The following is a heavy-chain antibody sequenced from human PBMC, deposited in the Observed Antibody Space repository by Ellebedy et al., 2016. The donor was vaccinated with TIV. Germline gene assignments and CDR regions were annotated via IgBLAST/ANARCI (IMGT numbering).Heavy chain of an antibody. J-gene: IGHJ4*02. CDR2: ILPVLGTA. CDR1: GGTLNNYA. D-gene: IGHD4-17*01. Sequence: AASVKVSCKASGGTLNNYALSWVRQAPGQGLEWMGEILPVLGTATYAQTFQGRLTLTADESTGTAYMDLSSLRSEDTAVYFCAREGYYGDYLDYWGQGTLVTVSS. V-gene: IGHV1-69*13. CDR3: AREGYYGDYLDY.